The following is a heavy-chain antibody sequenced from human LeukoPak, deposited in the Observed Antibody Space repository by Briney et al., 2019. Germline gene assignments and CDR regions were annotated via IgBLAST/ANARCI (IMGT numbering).Heavy chain of an antibody. D-gene: IGHD3-9*01. CDR2: IYHSGST. V-gene: IGHV4-30-2*01. CDR1: GGSISSGGYS. Sequence: SQTLSLTCAVSGGSISSGGYSWSWIRQPPGEGLEWIGYIYHSGSTYYNPSLKSRVTISVDRSKNQFSLKLSSVTAADTAVYYRARGVDDILTGYRYFDYWGQGTLVTVSS. CDR3: ARGVDDILTGYRYFDY. J-gene: IGHJ4*02.